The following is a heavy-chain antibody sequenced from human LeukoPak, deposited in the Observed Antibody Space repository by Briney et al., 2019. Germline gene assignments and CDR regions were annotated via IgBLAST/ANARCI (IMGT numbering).Heavy chain of an antibody. CDR3: AKKASSWSPRFDP. V-gene: IGHV3-30-3*02. CDR1: GFTFSSYA. D-gene: IGHD6-13*01. J-gene: IGHJ5*02. CDR2: ISYDGSNK. Sequence: QPGRSLRLSCAASGFTFSSYAMHWVRQAPGKGLEWVAVISYDGSNKYYADSVRGRFSISRDNSENILYLQLNSLRAEDTAVYHCAKKASSWSPRFDPWGQGTLVTVSS.